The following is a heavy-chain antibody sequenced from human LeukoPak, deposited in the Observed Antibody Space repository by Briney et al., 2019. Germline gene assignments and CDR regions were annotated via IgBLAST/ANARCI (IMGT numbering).Heavy chain of an antibody. Sequence: PGGSLRLSCAAAGFTFSSCAMSWVRQAPGKGLEWVSAISGSGAEIYYADSVQGRFTISRDNSKSTLYLQMNSLRSADTAVYYCSRGGDYVWGSGGWGQGTLVTVSS. CDR2: ISGSGAEI. V-gene: IGHV3-23*01. CDR1: GFTFSSCA. J-gene: IGHJ4*02. CDR3: SRGGDYVWGSGG. D-gene: IGHD3-16*01.